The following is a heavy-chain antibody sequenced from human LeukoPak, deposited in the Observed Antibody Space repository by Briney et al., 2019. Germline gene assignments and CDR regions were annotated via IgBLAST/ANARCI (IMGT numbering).Heavy chain of an antibody. Sequence: PGGSLRLSCAASGFTFSSYGMHWVRQAPGKGLEWVAVISYDGSNKYYADSVKGRFTIPRDNSKNTLYLQMNSLRAEDTAVYYCAKDWGEVGAYTFDYWGQGTLVTVSS. CDR2: ISYDGSNK. V-gene: IGHV3-30*18. J-gene: IGHJ4*02. CDR3: AKDWGEVGAYTFDY. D-gene: IGHD1-26*01. CDR1: GFTFSSYG.